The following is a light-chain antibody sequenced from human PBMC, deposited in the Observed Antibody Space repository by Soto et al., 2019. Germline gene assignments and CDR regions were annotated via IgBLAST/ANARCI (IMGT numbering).Light chain of an antibody. J-gene: IGKJ1*01. Sequence: EILMTQSPATLSLSPGERVTFSCRASQSVSYYLAWYQQKPGQAPRLLIYDASTRATGIPVRFSGSGSGTEFTLTISSLQSEDFGVYYCQQNMDWPGTFGQGTKVEIK. V-gene: IGKV3-15*01. CDR2: DAS. CDR3: QQNMDWPGT. CDR1: QSVSYY.